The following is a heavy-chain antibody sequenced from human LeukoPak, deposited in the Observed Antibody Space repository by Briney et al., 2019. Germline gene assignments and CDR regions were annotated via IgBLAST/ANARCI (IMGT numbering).Heavy chain of an antibody. CDR3: ARYELRFDP. CDR2: IYYSGST. J-gene: IGHJ5*02. D-gene: IGHD3-10*01. CDR1: GGSISSYY. Sequence: PSETLSLTCSVSGGSISSYYWSWIRQPPGKGLEWIGYIYYSGSTNYNPSLKSRVTISVDTSKNQFSLKLSSVTAADTAVYYCARYELRFDPWGQGTLVTVSS. V-gene: IGHV4-59*01.